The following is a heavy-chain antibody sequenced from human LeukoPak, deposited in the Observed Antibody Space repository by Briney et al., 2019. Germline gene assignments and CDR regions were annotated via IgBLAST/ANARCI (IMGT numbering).Heavy chain of an antibody. V-gene: IGHV4-39*01. CDR2: IYYSGST. D-gene: IGHD6-13*01. J-gene: IGHJ4*02. CDR1: VGCTRSSSDY. Sequence: SETLSLTCTITVGCTRSSSDYWCWIRQPPGKGLEWIGSIYYSGSTYYNPSLKSRVTISVDTSKNQFTLKLTSVTAADTAVYYLARQRIAAGLYYFVYWGQGTLVTVSS. CDR3: ARQRIAAGLYYFVY.